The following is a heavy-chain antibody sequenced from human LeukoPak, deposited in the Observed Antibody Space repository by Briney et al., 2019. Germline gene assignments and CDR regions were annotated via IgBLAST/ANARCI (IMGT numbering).Heavy chain of an antibody. D-gene: IGHD2-21*01. V-gene: IGHV1-2*02. Sequence: AASVTVSCKTSGYSFTDYYMHWVRQAPGQGLEWMGWINPNSGGTNSAQKFQGRVTMTRDTSISTVYMEVSWLTSDDTAIYYCARADRLHGGPYLIGPWGQGTLVTVSS. CDR2: INPNSGGT. CDR1: GYSFTDYY. J-gene: IGHJ5*02. CDR3: ARADRLHGGPYLIGP.